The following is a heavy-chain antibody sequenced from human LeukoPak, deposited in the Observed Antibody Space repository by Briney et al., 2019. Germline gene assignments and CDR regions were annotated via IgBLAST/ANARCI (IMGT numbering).Heavy chain of an antibody. CDR1: GYTFTSYG. CDR2: ISGYNGNT. V-gene: IGHV1-18*01. J-gene: IGHJ4*02. CDR3: ARRIMYYDFWSGSYFDY. D-gene: IGHD3-3*01. Sequence: ASVKVSCKASGYTFTSYGISWVRQAPGQGLEWMGWISGYNGNTNYAQKFQGRVTMTTDTSTSTDYMELRSLRSDDTAVYYCARRIMYYDFWSGSYFDYWGQGTLVTVSS.